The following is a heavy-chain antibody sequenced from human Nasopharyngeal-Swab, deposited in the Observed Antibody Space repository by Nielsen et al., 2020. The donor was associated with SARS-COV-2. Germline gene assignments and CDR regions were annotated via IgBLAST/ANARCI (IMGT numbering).Heavy chain of an antibody. D-gene: IGHD6-13*01. CDR2: IYSGGST. J-gene: IGHJ3*02. CDR3: ARDGGEMGQPGYSSSWDAFDI. CDR1: GFTVSSNY. Sequence: GESLKISCAASGFTVSSNYMSWVRQAPGKGLEWVSVIYSGGSTYYADSVKGRFTISRDNSKNTLYLQMNSLRAEDTAVYYCARDGGEMGQPGYSSSWDAFDIWGQGTMVTVSS. V-gene: IGHV3-53*01.